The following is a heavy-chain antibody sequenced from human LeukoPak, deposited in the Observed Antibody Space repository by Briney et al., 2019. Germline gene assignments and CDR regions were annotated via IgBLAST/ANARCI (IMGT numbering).Heavy chain of an antibody. V-gene: IGHV3-9*01. D-gene: IGHD6-19*01. Sequence: GGSLRLSCAASGFTFDDYAMHWVRQAPGKGLEWVSGISWNSGSIGYADSVKGRFTISRDNAKNSLYLQMNSLGAEDTALYYCAKAPQWLVRGYFQHWGQGTLVTVSS. J-gene: IGHJ1*01. CDR1: GFTFDDYA. CDR2: ISWNSGSI. CDR3: AKAPQWLVRGYFQH.